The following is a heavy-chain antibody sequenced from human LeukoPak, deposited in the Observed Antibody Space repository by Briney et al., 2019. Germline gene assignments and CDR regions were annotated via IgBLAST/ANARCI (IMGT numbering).Heavy chain of an antibody. CDR1: GYTFTSYY. V-gene: IGHV1-69*06. CDR2: IIAIFGTT. D-gene: IGHD1-26*01. Sequence: SVKVSCKASGYTFTSYYMHWVRQAPGQGLEWMGGIIAIFGTTNYAQKFQGRVMITADKSTRTVYMEMRSLRSEDTAVYYCARIVGSTGGESWGQGTMVTVSS. CDR3: ARIVGSTGGES. J-gene: IGHJ3*01.